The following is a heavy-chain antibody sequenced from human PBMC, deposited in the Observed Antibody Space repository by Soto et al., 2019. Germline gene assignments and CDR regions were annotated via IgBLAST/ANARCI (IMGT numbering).Heavy chain of an antibody. CDR2: INPNSGGT. CDR1: GCTFTSYY. CDR3: ARGDCSSTSCYDYYGMDV. V-gene: IGHV1-2*04. Sequence: ASVKVSCKASGCTFTSYYMHWVRQAPGQGLEWMGWINPNSGGTNYAQKFQGWVTMTRDTSISTAYMELSRLRSDDTAVYYCARGDCSSTSCYDYYGMDVWGQGTTVTVSS. D-gene: IGHD2-2*01. J-gene: IGHJ6*02.